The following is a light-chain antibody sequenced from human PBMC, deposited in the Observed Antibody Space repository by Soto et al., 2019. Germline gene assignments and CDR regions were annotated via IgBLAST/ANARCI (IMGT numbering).Light chain of an antibody. V-gene: IGLV2-14*03. J-gene: IGLJ2*01. Sequence: QSALTQPASVSGSPGQSITISCTGTSSDVGGYNYVSWYQQHPGKVPKLMIYEVFRRPSGISDRFSASKSGNIASLTISGLQAEDEADYYCCSYTTTSTFVFGGGTKLTVL. CDR3: CSYTTTSTFV. CDR2: EVF. CDR1: SSDVGGYNY.